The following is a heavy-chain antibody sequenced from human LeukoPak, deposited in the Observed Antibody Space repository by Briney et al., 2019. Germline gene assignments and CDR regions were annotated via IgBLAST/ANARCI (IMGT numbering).Heavy chain of an antibody. V-gene: IGHV4-4*07. CDR3: ARAYSSSWYFNWFGP. CDR1: GDSISYFY. CDR2: ISGSGST. D-gene: IGHD6-13*01. Sequence: SETLSLTCSVSGDSISYFYWSWIRQAAGKGLEWIGRISGSGSTDYNASLKSRVTISVDTSKNQFSLNLSSVTAADTAVYYCARAYSSSWYFNWFGPWGQGTLVTVSS. J-gene: IGHJ5*02.